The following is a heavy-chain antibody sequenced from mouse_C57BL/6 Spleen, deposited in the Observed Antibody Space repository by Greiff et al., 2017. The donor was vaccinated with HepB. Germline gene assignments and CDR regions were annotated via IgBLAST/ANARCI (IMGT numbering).Heavy chain of an antibody. CDR3: AREEFYYYGSSLDY. V-gene: IGHV1-82*01. J-gene: IGHJ2*01. D-gene: IGHD1-1*01. Sequence: VKLQESGPELVKPGASVKISCKASGYAFSSSWMNWVKQRPGKGLEWIGRIYPGDGDTNYNGKFKGKATLTADKSSSTAYMQLSSLTSEDSAVYFCAREEFYYYGSSLDYWGQGTTLTVSS. CDR1: GYAFSSSW. CDR2: IYPGDGDT.